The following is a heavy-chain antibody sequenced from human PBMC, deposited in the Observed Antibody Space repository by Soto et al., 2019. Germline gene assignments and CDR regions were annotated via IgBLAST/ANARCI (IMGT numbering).Heavy chain of an antibody. CDR3: VKDRWIDS. CDR2: ISSNGGPT. Sequence: GGSLRLSCSASGSIFSSYAMHWVRQVPGKGLQYVSSISSNGGPTYYTDSVRGRFTISRDNSKNTLYLQMNSLRAEDTAIYYCVKDRWIDSWGKGTLVTVSS. CDR1: GSIFSSYA. J-gene: IGHJ4*02. D-gene: IGHD2-15*01. V-gene: IGHV3-64D*06.